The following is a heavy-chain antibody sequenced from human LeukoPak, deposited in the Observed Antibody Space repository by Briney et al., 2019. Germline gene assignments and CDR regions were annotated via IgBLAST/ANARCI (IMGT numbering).Heavy chain of an antibody. V-gene: IGHV4-59*01. CDR1: GGSINNYY. Sequence: SETLSLTCTVSGGSINNYYWNWIRQPPGKGLEWIGYITGSIYFSGSTKYDPSLEIRVTMSVDTSKNQFSITLSSVTDADTAVYYCARDSRDYGSGSYWDVWGHGTTVTVSS. CDR3: ARDSRDYGSGSYWDV. J-gene: IGHJ6*02. D-gene: IGHD3-10*01. CDR2: ITGSIYFSGST.